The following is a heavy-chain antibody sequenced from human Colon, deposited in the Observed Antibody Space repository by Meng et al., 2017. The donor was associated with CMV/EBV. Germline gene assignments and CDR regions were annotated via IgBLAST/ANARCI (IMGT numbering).Heavy chain of an antibody. J-gene: IGHJ4*02. CDR2: IFYSGNT. D-gene: IGHD3-16*01. CDR1: GASIISDSSY. V-gene: IGHV4-61*01. CDR3: ARDPWGPTDY. Sequence: SETLSLTCTVSGASIISDSSYWSWIRQPPGKGLEWIGYIFYSGNTHYNPSLKSRVTISLDTSNNRFSLKLSSVTGADTAVYYCARDPWGPTDYWGQGTLVTVSS.